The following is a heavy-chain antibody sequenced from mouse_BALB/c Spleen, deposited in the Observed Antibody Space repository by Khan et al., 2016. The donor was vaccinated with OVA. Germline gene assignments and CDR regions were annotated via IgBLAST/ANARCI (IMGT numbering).Heavy chain of an antibody. J-gene: IGHJ3*01. D-gene: IGHD1-1*01. CDR3: APVGNYYVSFAY. CDR2: IYPFNDDT. Sequence: VQLKQSGPEPVKPGASVKMSCKASGYTFTSYVMHWVKQKPGLGLEWIGYIYPFNDDTKYNEKFKGKATLTSDKSSSTAYMELSSLTSEDSAVYYCAPVGNYYVSFAYWGQGTLVTVSA. V-gene: IGHV1S136*01. CDR1: GYTFTSYV.